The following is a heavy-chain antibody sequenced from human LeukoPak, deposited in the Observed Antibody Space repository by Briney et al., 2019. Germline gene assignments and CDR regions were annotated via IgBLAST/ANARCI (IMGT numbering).Heavy chain of an antibody. CDR3: ARGSHGGHGVFDY. CDR1: GGTFSSYA. V-gene: IGHV1-69*04. CDR2: IIPILGIA. D-gene: IGHD5-12*01. Sequence: ASVKVSCKASGGTFSSYAISWVRQAPGQGLEWMGRIIPILGIANYAQKFQGRVTITADKSTSTAYMELSSLRSEDTAVYYCARGSHGGHGVFDYWGQGTLVTVSS. J-gene: IGHJ4*02.